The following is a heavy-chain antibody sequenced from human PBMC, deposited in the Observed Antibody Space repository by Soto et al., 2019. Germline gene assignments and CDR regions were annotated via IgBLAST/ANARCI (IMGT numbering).Heavy chain of an antibody. D-gene: IGHD6-13*01. Sequence: QVQLQESGPGLVKPSGTLSLTCAVSSGSISSSNWWGWAGQPPGRGWGGIGEIYHSGSTNYNPSLKSRVTISVDKSKNQFSLKLSSVTAADTAVYYCARDNVEQQLARAFDIWGQGTMVTVSS. V-gene: IGHV4-4*02. CDR1: SGSISSSNW. CDR3: ARDNVEQQLARAFDI. CDR2: IYHSGST. J-gene: IGHJ3*02.